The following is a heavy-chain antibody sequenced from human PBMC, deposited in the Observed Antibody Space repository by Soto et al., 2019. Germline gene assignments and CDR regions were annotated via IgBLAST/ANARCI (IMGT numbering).Heavy chain of an antibody. Sequence: QVHLVQSGVEVKTPGASVKVSCQASGYTFFTYDISGVRQAPGQGLEWMGWISTYSGYTKYAQKFQGRVTMTTDTSTTTAYLELRSLRSDDTAVYYCARHHGPTTSENWFDPWGQGTLVTVSS. CDR2: ISTYSGYT. CDR3: ARHHGPTTSENWFDP. J-gene: IGHJ5*02. D-gene: IGHD5-12*01. V-gene: IGHV1-18*01. CDR1: GYTFFTYD.